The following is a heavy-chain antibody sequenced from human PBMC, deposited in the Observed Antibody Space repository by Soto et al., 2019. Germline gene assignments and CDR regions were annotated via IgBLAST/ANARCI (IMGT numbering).Heavy chain of an antibody. Sequence: GGSLRLSCAASGFTFSSYGMHWVRQAPGKGLEWVAVIWYDGSNKYYADSVKGRFTISRDNSKNTLYLQMNSLRAEDTAVYYCARAQYYYDSSGYSPFDYWGQGTLVTVSS. CDR2: IWYDGSNK. J-gene: IGHJ4*02. CDR1: GFTFSSYG. CDR3: ARAQYYYDSSGYSPFDY. V-gene: IGHV3-33*01. D-gene: IGHD3-22*01.